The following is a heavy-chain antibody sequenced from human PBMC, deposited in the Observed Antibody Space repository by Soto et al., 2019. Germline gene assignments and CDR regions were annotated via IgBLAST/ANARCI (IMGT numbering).Heavy chain of an antibody. D-gene: IGHD2-15*01. CDR3: ARVFVPDIDWVKRLIPGLAP. Sequence: GGSLRLSCAASGFTFSSYSMNWVRQAPGKGLEWVSSISSSSSYIYYADSVKGRFTISRDNAKNSLYLQMNSPRAEDTAVYYCARVFVPDIDWVKRLIPGLAPWGQGTLVPVSS. CDR2: ISSSSSYI. V-gene: IGHV3-21*01. J-gene: IGHJ5*02. CDR1: GFTFSSYS.